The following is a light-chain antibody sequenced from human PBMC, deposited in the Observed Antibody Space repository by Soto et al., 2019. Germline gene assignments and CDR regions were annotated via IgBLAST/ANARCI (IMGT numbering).Light chain of an antibody. CDR1: QSVSSF. V-gene: IGKV3-11*01. Sequence: EIVLTQSPATLSLSPGERATLSCRASQSVSSFLAWYQQKPGQAPRLLISDASNRATGIPGRFSGSGSGTDFRLTISSLEPEDFAVYYCQRRSNWSWTFGQGNKVEIK. CDR3: QRRSNWSWT. J-gene: IGKJ1*01. CDR2: DAS.